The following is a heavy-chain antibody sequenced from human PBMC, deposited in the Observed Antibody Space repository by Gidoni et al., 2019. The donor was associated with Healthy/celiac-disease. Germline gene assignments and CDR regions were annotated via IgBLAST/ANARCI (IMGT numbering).Heavy chain of an antibody. D-gene: IGHD6-19*01. V-gene: IGHV1-69*04. CDR1: GGTFSSYA. CDR3: AGGSIAVAGGLG. Sequence: QVQLVQSGAEVKKPGSSVKVSCTASGGTFSSYAISWVRQAPGQGLEWMGRIIPILGIANYAQKFQGRVTITADKSTSTAYMELSSLRSEDTAVYYCAGGSIAVAGGLGWGQGTLVTVSS. J-gene: IGHJ4*02. CDR2: IIPILGIA.